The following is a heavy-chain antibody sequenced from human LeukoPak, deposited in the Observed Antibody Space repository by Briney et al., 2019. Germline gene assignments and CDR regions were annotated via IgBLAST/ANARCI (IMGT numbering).Heavy chain of an antibody. J-gene: IGHJ3*02. CDR1: GGTFSSYA. Sequence: GASVKVSCKASGGTFSSYAISWVRQAPGQGLEWMGGIIPIFGTANYAQKFQGRVTITADESTSTAYMELSSLRSEDTAVYYCARRGVGSWSFDAFDIWGQGTMVTVSS. CDR2: IIPIFGTA. V-gene: IGHV1-69*13. CDR3: ARRGVGSWSFDAFDI. D-gene: IGHD6-13*01.